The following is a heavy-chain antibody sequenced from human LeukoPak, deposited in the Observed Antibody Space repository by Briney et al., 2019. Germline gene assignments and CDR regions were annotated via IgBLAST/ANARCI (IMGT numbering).Heavy chain of an antibody. CDR1: GFNFRAYW. J-gene: IGHJ3*02. V-gene: IGHV3-11*06. CDR2: IRTSGTNT. Sequence: GGSLRLSCTTSGFNFRAYWMGWVRQAPGKGLEWVSYIRTSGTNTDYTGSVKGRFTVSRDNAKNSLYLQMNSLRAEDTAVYYCARVGQRIWGQGTMVTVSS. CDR3: ARVGQRI.